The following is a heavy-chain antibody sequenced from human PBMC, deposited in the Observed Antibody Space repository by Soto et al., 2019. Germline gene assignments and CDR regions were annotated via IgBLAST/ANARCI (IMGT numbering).Heavy chain of an antibody. D-gene: IGHD5-12*01. CDR2: IYTRGST. CDR1: GGSISSYY. V-gene: IGHV4-4*07. CDR3: ARGPRGYNFDY. J-gene: IGHJ4*02. Sequence: SETLSLTCTVSGGSISSYYWSWIRQPAGKGLEWIGRIYTRGSTYYNPSRKSRVTISVDTSKIQFSLKLSSVTAADTAVYYCARGPRGYNFDYWGQGTLVTVSA.